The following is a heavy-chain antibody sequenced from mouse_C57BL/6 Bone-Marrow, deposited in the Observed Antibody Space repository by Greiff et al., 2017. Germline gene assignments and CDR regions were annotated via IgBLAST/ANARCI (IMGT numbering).Heavy chain of an antibody. Sequence: VQLVESGPGLVQPSQSLSITCTVSGFSLTSYGVHWVRQSPGKGLEWLGVIWRGGSTDYNAAFISRLSISKDNSKSQVFFKMNSLQADDTAIYYCARGGLLQYWGQGTTLTVSS. J-gene: IGHJ2*01. V-gene: IGHV2-2*01. CDR3: ARGGLLQY. D-gene: IGHD2-3*01. CDR2: IWRGGST. CDR1: GFSLTSYG.